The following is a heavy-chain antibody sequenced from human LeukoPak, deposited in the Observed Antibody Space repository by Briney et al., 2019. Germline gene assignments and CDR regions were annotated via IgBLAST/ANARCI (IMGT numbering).Heavy chain of an antibody. J-gene: IGHJ4*02. Sequence: PSETLSLTCTVSGGSISSYYWSWIRQPPGKGLEWIGYIYYSGSTNYNPSLKSRVTISVDTSKNQFSLKLSSVTAADTAVYYCARSSSSWSQYFDYWGQGTLVTVSS. CDR2: IYYSGST. D-gene: IGHD6-13*01. CDR1: GGSISSYY. V-gene: IGHV4-59*01. CDR3: ARSSSSWSQYFDY.